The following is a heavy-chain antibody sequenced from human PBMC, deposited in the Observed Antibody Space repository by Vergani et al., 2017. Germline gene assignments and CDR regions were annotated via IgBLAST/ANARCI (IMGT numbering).Heavy chain of an antibody. CDR3: ARSSGYYSYYFDF. D-gene: IGHD3-22*01. Sequence: QIHLVQSAGEMKNPGASVKVSCKASGYVFTAFGISWVRQAPGQGLEWMGWIIPIFGTTSYAQKFQGRVTILADESTSTAYMELSSLRSEDTAVYYCARSSGYYSYYFDFWGQGTLVTVSS. J-gene: IGHJ4*02. CDR2: IIPIFGTT. CDR1: GYVFTAFG. V-gene: IGHV1-69*13.